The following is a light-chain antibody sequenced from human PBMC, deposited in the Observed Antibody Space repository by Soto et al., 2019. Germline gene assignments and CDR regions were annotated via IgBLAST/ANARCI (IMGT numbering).Light chain of an antibody. CDR1: ESLSSAY. Sequence: EIVLTQSPGTRSLSPGERATLSCRASESLSSAYLAWYQQKPGQAPRLVLYGASTRANGIPDRFSGSGSGTEFTLTISRLEPEDLAVYYCQQYGSSPTKTFGQGTKVDIK. J-gene: IGKJ1*01. CDR2: GAS. V-gene: IGKV3-20*01. CDR3: QQYGSSPTKT.